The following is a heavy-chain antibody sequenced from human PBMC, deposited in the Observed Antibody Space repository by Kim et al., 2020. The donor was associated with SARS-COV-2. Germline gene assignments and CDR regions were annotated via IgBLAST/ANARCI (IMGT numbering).Heavy chain of an antibody. J-gene: IGHJ2*01. CDR3: ARHEGTPQHLEDWYFDL. D-gene: IGHD2-15*01. CDR1: GYSFTSYW. V-gene: IGHV5-51*01. Sequence: GESLKISCKCSGYSFTSYWLGWVRQMPGKGLEWMGIIYPGDSDTRYSPSFQGQVTISADKSISTAYLQWSSLEASDTAVYYCARHEGTPQHLEDWYFDLWGRGTLVTVSS. CDR2: IYPGDSDT.